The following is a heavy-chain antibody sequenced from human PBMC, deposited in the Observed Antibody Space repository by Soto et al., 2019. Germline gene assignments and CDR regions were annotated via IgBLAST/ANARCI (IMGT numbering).Heavy chain of an antibody. Sequence: GGSLRLSCATSGFTFNSYWMHWVRQAPGKGLVWVSRLNDDGSTTNYADSVKGRFTISRDNAKSTLYLQMHSLSVEDTAVYYCARGTIAAPGTDYWGQGTLVTVSS. D-gene: IGHD6-13*01. CDR3: ARGTIAAPGTDY. J-gene: IGHJ4*02. V-gene: IGHV3-74*01. CDR2: LNDDGSTT. CDR1: GFTFNSYW.